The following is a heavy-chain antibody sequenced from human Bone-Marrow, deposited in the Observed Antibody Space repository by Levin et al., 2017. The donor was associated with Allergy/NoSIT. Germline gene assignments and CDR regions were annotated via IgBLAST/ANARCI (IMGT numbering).Heavy chain of an antibody. D-gene: IGHD3-10*01. CDR1: GGTFSSYA. Sequence: ASVKVSCKASGGTFSSYAISWVRQAPGQGLEWMGGIIPIFGTANYAQKFQGRVTITADESTSTAYMELSSLRSEDTAVYYCARVGYYGSFLDYWGQGTLVTVSS. CDR2: IIPIFGTA. V-gene: IGHV1-69*13. J-gene: IGHJ4*02. CDR3: ARVGYYGSFLDY.